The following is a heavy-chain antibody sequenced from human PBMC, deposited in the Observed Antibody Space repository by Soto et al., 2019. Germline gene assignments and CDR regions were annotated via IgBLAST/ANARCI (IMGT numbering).Heavy chain of an antibody. Sequence: PSETLSLTCTVSGGSISSYYWSWIRQPPGKGLEWIGYIYYSGSTNYNPSLKSRVTISVDTSKNQFSLKLSSVTAADTAVYYCASLYSGSYWSDYYYGMDVWGQGTTVTVSS. J-gene: IGHJ6*02. V-gene: IGHV4-59*01. CDR2: IYYSGST. CDR1: GGSISSYY. D-gene: IGHD1-26*01. CDR3: ASLYSGSYWSDYYYGMDV.